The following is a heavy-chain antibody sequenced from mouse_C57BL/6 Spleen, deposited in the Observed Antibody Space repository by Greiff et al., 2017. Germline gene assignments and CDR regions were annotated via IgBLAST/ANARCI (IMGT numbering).Heavy chain of an antibody. CDR2: INYDGSST. CDR3: ATYSNYRGDYYAMDY. CDR1: GFTFSDYY. Sequence: EVMLVESEGGLVQPGSSMKLSCTASGFTFSDYYMAWVRQVPEKGLEWVANINYDGSSTYYLDSLKSRFIISRDNAKNSLYLQMNSLKSEDTATYYCATYSNYRGDYYAMDYWGQGTSLTVSS. D-gene: IGHD2-5*01. V-gene: IGHV5-16*01. J-gene: IGHJ4*01.